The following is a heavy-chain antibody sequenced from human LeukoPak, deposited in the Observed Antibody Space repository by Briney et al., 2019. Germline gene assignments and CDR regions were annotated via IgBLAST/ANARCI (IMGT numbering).Heavy chain of an antibody. J-gene: IGHJ4*02. CDR2: ISAYNGNT. Sequence: ASVKVSCKASGYTFTSYGISWVRQAPGQGLEWMGWISAYNGNTNYAQKLQGRVTMTTDTSTSTAYMELRSPRSDDTAVYYCARALVDWNDRGAIDYWGQGTLVTVSA. CDR1: GYTFTSYG. CDR3: ARALVDWNDRGAIDY. D-gene: IGHD1-1*01. V-gene: IGHV1-18*01.